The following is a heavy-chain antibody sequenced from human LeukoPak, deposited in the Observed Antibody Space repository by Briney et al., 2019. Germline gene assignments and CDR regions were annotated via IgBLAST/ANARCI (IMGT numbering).Heavy chain of an antibody. V-gene: IGHV3-7*01. CDR1: GFTFSRHW. Sequence: PGGSLRLSCAASGFTFSRHWMSWVRQASGKGLEWVATIKQEGSEHYYVDSVKGRFTISRDAATNSLSLQMNSLRVEDTALYYCVRGPHYGAYTDYFYYRGQGTLVNVSS. J-gene: IGHJ4*02. CDR3: VRGPHYGAYTDYFYY. CDR2: IKQEGSEH. D-gene: IGHD4-17*01.